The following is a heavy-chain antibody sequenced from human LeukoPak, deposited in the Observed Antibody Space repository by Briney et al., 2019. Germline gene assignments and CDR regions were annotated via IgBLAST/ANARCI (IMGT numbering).Heavy chain of an antibody. V-gene: IGHV4-59*01. J-gene: IGHJ4*02. CDR3: ARVGGNFFDY. Sequence: GSLRLSCAASGFTFSSYEMNWVRQAPGKGLEWIGYIYHSGSTNYNPSLKSRVTISVDTSKNQFSLKLRSVTAADTAVYYCARVGGNFFDYWGQGTLVTVSS. D-gene: IGHD4-23*01. CDR1: GFTFSSYE. CDR2: IYHSGST.